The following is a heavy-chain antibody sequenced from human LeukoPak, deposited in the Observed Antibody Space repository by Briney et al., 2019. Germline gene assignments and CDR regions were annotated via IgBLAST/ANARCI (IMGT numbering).Heavy chain of an antibody. CDR3: ARAGPEIVVVPAAVAFDY. J-gene: IGHJ4*02. CDR1: GFTFSSSW. CDR2: IKQDGSEK. D-gene: IGHD2-2*01. Sequence: PGGSLRLSCAASGFTFSSSWMSWVRQAPGKGLEWVANIKQDGSEKYYVDSVKGRFTISRDNGKNSLYLQMNSLRAEDTAVYYCARAGPEIVVVPAAVAFDYWGQGTLVTVSS. V-gene: IGHV3-7*01.